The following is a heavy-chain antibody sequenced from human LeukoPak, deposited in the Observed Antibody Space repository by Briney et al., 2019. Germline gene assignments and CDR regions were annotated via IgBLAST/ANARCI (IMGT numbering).Heavy chain of an antibody. V-gene: IGHV1-2*02. Sequence: ASVKVSCKASGYTFTGYYMHWVRQAPGQGLESMGWINPNSGGTNYAQKFQGRVTMTRDTSISTAYMELRRLRSDDTAVYYCARDFDTSGYYTGHWGQGTLVTVSS. CDR2: INPNSGGT. D-gene: IGHD3-22*01. CDR1: GYTFTGYY. CDR3: ARDFDTSGYYTGH. J-gene: IGHJ4*02.